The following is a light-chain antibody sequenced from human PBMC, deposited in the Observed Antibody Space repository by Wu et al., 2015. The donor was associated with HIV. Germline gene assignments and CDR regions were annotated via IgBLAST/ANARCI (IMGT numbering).Light chain of an antibody. CDR1: QNIGTX. Sequence: SVGDRVTITCRASQNIGTXLAWYQHKPGKAPQLLIYKASNLESGVPSRFSGSGSGTEFTLTISSLQPDDFAIYYCQQYNALSSLGQGTKVEI. J-gene: IGKJ1*01. CDR3: QQYNALSS. V-gene: IGKV1-5*03. CDR2: KAS.